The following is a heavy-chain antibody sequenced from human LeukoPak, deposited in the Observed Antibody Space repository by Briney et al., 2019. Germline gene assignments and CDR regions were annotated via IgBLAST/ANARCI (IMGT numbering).Heavy chain of an antibody. J-gene: IGHJ4*02. CDR3: VRGTGY. CDR1: GFTFSSYA. V-gene: IGHV3-64D*06. Sequence: GGSLRLSCAVSGFTFSSYAMSWVRQAPGKGLEYVSVISSNGDNTYYADSVKGRFTISRDNSKNTLYLQMSSLRADDTAVYYCVRGTGYWGQGTLVTVSS. CDR2: ISSNGDNT.